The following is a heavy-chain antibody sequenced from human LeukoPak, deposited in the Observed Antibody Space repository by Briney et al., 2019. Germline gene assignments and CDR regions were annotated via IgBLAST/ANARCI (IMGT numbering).Heavy chain of an antibody. CDR1: VCILSNYP. J-gene: IGHJ5*02. D-gene: IGHD2-15*01. CDR2: IIPIFCTA. V-gene: IGHV1-69*13. CDR3: ARVPHGCSGGSCYSTDGPGWFDP. Sequence: SVKVSCKACVCILSNYPIILVRQAPGQGLEWMGGIIPIFCTANYPQKFQGRVTITADESTSPACMELNSLRSEDTAVYYCARVPHGCSGGSCYSTDGPGWFDPWGQGTLVTVSS.